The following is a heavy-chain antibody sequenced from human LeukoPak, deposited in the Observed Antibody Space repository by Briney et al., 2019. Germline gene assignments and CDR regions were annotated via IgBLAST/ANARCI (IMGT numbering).Heavy chain of an antibody. CDR3: AKDGYYDSSGYYYPPDY. J-gene: IGHJ4*02. CDR2: ISGDGGST. Sequence: GGSLRLSCVASGFTFDDYAMHWVRQAPGKGLEWVSLISGDGGSTYYADSVKGRFTISRDNSKNSLYLQMNSLRTEDTALYYCAKDGYYDSSGYYYPPDYWGQGTLVTVSS. D-gene: IGHD3-22*01. CDR1: GFTFDDYA. V-gene: IGHV3-43*02.